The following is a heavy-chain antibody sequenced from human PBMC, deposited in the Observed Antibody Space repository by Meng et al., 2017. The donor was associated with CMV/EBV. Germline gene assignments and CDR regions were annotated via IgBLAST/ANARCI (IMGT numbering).Heavy chain of an antibody. CDR1: GYTFTGYY. CDR3: ARDYSNYEGYYYYSGMDV. CDR2: INPNSGGT. J-gene: IGHJ6*02. Sequence: ASVKVSCKASGYTFTGYYMYWVRRAPGQGLEWMGWINPNSGGTNYAQKFQGRVTMTRDTSISTAYMELSRLRSDDTAVYYCARDYSNYEGYYYYSGMDVWGQGTTVTVSS. V-gene: IGHV1-2*02. D-gene: IGHD4-11*01.